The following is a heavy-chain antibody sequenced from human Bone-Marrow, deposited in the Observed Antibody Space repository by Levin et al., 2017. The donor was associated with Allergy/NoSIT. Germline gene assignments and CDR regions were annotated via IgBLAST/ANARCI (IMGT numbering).Heavy chain of an antibody. J-gene: IGHJ5*02. D-gene: IGHD2-15*01. CDR2: IIPIFGTA. CDR3: ARARARNSGGGSCTHWFDP. CDR1: GGTFSSYA. V-gene: IGHV1-69*13. Sequence: GASVKVSCKASGGTFSSYAISWVRQAPGQGLEWMGGIIPIFGTANYAQKFQGRVTITADESTSTAYMELSSLRSEDTAVYYCARARARNSGGGSCTHWFDPWGQGTLVTVSS.